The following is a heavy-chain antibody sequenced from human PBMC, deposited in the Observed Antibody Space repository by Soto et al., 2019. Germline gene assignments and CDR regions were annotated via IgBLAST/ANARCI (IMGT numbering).Heavy chain of an antibody. Sequence: QVQLVESGGGVVQPGRSLRLSCVASGFTFSSYGMHWVRQAPGKGLEWVAVISYDGSNKYYADSVKGRFTISRDNSKNTLYLQMNSLRAEDTAVYYCAKDQGGDYYYYGMDVWGQGTTVTVSS. CDR1: GFTFSSYG. J-gene: IGHJ6*02. D-gene: IGHD3-16*01. CDR3: AKDQGGDYYYYGMDV. V-gene: IGHV3-30*18. CDR2: ISYDGSNK.